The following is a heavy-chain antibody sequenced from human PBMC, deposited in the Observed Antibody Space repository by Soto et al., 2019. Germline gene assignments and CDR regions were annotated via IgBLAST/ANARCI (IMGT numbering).Heavy chain of an antibody. CDR1: GFTFSSYG. J-gene: IGHJ1*01. D-gene: IGHD1-1*01. V-gene: IGHV3-30*18. CDR3: AKDPSYKGRYSHH. CDR2: ISYDGSNK. Sequence: QVQLVESGGGVVQPGRSLRLSCAASGFTFSSYGMHWVRQAPGKGLEWVAVISYDGSNKYYADSVKGRFTISRDNSKNTLYLKRNSLRAEDTAVYYWAKDPSYKGRYSHHGGKGPLVTVSS.